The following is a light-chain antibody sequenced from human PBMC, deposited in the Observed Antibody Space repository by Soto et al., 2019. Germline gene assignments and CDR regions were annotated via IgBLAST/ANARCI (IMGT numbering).Light chain of an antibody. CDR3: QQYNRYWT. J-gene: IGKJ1*01. V-gene: IGKV1-17*01. CDR1: QGIRND. CDR2: GVS. Sequence: DIQLPQSPSSLSSSLGDRVTITFLASQGIRNDLGWYQQKPGKAPKLLIYGVSSLESGVPSRFSGSGSETEFTLTISSLFPDDFATYYCQQYNRYWTFGQGTKVDIK.